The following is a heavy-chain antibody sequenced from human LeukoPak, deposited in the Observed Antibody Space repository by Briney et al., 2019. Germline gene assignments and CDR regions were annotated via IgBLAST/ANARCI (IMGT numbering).Heavy chain of an antibody. D-gene: IGHD1-26*01. V-gene: IGHV3-30*03. CDR2: ISYDGSNK. CDR3: ARSGSWRFDY. J-gene: IGHJ4*02. CDR1: GFTFSSNG. Sequence: GGSLRLSCAASGFTFSSNGMHWVRQAPGKGLEWVAVISYDGSNKWYADSVKGRFTISRDNSKNMLYLQMNSLRAEDTAVYYCARSGSWRFDYWGQGTLVTVSS.